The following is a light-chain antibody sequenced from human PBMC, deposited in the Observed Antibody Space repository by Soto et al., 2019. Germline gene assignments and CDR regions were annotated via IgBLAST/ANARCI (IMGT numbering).Light chain of an antibody. Sequence: QSALTQPASVSGSPGQSITISCTGIRSDVGGYNYVYWHQHHPGKAPKLIIYDVTNRPSGDSDRFSGSKSGNTASLTISGLPAEDEAEYYCCSYTSSSTYVFGPGTKVTVL. CDR1: RSDVGGYNY. CDR2: DVT. CDR3: CSYTSSSTYV. J-gene: IGLJ1*01. V-gene: IGLV2-14*03.